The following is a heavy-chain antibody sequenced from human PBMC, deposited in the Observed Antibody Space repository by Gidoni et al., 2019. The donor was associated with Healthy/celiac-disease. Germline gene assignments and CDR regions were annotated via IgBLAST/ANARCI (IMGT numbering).Heavy chain of an antibody. Sequence: FTISRDNSKNTLYLQMNSLRAEDTAVYYCARERPVTRYYYYGMDVWGQGTTVTVSS. J-gene: IGHJ6*02. D-gene: IGHD4-4*01. CDR3: ARERPVTRYYYYGMDV. V-gene: IGHV3-30*07.